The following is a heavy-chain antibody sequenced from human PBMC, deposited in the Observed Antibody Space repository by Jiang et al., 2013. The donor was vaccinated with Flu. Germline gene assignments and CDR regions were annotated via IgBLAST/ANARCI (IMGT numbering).Heavy chain of an antibody. V-gene: IGHV3-33*01. CDR2: IWYDGSNK. J-gene: IGHJ3*02. CDR3: ARWVYSSGWGAFDI. Sequence: VQLLESGGGVVQPGRSLRLSCAASGFTFSSYGMHWVRQAPGKGLEWVAVIWYDGSNKYYADSVKGRFTISRDNSKNTLYLQMNSLRAEDTAVYYCARWVYSSGWGAFDIWGQGTMVTVSS. CDR1: GFTFSSYG. D-gene: IGHD6-19*01.